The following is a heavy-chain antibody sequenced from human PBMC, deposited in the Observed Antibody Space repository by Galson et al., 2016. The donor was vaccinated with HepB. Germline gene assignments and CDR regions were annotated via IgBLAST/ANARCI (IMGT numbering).Heavy chain of an antibody. V-gene: IGHV3-48*02. Sequence: SLRLSCAASGFTFSSYSMNWLRQAPGKGLEWVSYISGYSSTIYYADSVKGRFTISRDNAKNSLYLQMNSLRHEDTAVYYCATDYYDSSGYYQFDYWGQGSLVTVSS. J-gene: IGHJ4*02. CDR3: ATDYYDSSGYYQFDY. CDR1: GFTFSSYS. CDR2: ISGYSSTI. D-gene: IGHD3-22*01.